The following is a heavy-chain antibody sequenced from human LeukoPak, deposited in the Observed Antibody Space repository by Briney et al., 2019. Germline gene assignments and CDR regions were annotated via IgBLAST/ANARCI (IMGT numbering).Heavy chain of an antibody. CDR2: IYYSGST. D-gene: IGHD1-26*01. CDR1: GGSISSGDYY. V-gene: IGHV4-61*08. Sequence: PSETLSLTCTVSGGSISSGDYYWSWVRQPPGKGLEWIGYIYYSGSTTYNPSLKSRVTISVDTSKNQFSLKLSSVSAADTAVYYCARHSGSNPFDYWGQGTLVTVSS. J-gene: IGHJ4*02. CDR3: ARHSGSNPFDY.